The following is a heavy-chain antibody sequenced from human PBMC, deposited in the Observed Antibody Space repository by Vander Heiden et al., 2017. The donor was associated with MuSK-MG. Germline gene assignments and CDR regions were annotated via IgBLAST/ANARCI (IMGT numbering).Heavy chain of an antibody. J-gene: IGHJ5*02. V-gene: IGHV3-7*01. Sequence: EVQLVESGGGLVQPGGSLRLSCVASGFTFSNSWMSWVRQTPGKGLEWVANINQYSSDRRYLDSVRGRFTISRDNAKNELYLQMNSLRVDDTGVYYCATSIVVSPAAPYSWFDPWGQGSLVTVSA. CDR3: ATSIVVSPAAPYSWFDP. CDR2: INQYSSDR. D-gene: IGHD2-21*01. CDR1: GFTFSNSW.